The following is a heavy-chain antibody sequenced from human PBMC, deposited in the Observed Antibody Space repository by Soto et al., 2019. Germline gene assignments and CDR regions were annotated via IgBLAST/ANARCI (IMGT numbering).Heavy chain of an antibody. Sequence: SETLSLTSAVSGYSSSSGYYWGCIRQPPGKGLEWIASIHYLGSTYQNPSLKRRVNISVDTSKNQFSLKFSSVTAADTAAYYCARVLGGSFYYFDSWGHGTLVTVSS. D-gene: IGHD1-26*01. CDR1: GYSSSSGYY. CDR2: IHYLGST. J-gene: IGHJ4*01. CDR3: ARVLGGSFYYFDS. V-gene: IGHV4-38-2*01.